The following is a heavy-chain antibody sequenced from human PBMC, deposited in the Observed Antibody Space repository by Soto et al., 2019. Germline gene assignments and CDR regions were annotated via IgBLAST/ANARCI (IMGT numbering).Heavy chain of an antibody. CDR1: GFTFSSYS. CDR2: ISSSSSYI. D-gene: IGHD5-18*01. V-gene: IGHV3-21*01. J-gene: IGHJ6*02. Sequence: GGSLSLSCAASGFTFSSYSMNWVRQAPGKGLDWVSSISSSSSYIYYADSVKGRFTISRDNAKNSLYLQMNSLRAEDTAVYYCAREGGTAMAYYYYYYGMDVWGQGTTVTVSS. CDR3: AREGGTAMAYYYYYYGMDV.